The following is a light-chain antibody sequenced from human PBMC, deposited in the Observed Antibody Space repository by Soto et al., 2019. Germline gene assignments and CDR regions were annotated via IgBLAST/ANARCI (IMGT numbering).Light chain of an antibody. CDR3: QQYGSSGYT. CDR1: QSVSSSY. V-gene: IGKV3-20*01. J-gene: IGKJ2*01. Sequence: EMVLTQSPGTLSLSPGERATLSCRASQSVSSSYLAWYQQKPGQAPRLLIYGASSRATGIPDRFSGSGSGTDFPLTINRLEPEDFAVYYCQQYGSSGYTFGQGTKLEIK. CDR2: GAS.